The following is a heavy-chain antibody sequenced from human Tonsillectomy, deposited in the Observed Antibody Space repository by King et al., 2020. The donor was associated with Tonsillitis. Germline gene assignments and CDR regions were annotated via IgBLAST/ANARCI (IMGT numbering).Heavy chain of an antibody. Sequence: QLVQSGAEVKKPGASVKVSCKASGYTFTSYYMHWVRQAPVQGLEWMGIINPSGGSTSYAQRFQDRVTMTRDTPTRTVYMELSSLRSEDTAVYYCARDPPTGSYFDYWGQGTLVTVSS. J-gene: IGHJ4*02. V-gene: IGHV1-46*01. D-gene: IGHD1-14*01. CDR3: ARDPPTGSYFDY. CDR1: GYTFTSYY. CDR2: INPSGGST.